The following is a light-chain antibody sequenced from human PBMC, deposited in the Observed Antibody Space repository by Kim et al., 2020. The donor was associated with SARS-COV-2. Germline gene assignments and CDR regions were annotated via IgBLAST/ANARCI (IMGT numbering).Light chain of an antibody. CDR1: QILTNSY. Sequence: EIVLTQSPGTLSLSPGDRATLSCRASQILTNSYLAWYQQRPGQAPRLLIYRSSSRATGIPDRFSGSGSGTDFTLTINRLEPEDFAVYYCQQYDNSPYTFGQGTKLEI. V-gene: IGKV3-20*01. CDR3: QQYDNSPYT. J-gene: IGKJ2*01. CDR2: RSS.